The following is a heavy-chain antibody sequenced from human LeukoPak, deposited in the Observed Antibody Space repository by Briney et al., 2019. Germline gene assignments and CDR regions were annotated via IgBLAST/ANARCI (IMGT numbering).Heavy chain of an antibody. CDR3: AKASYSSGWYCDP. V-gene: IGHV3-74*01. CDR2: INIDGTST. CDR1: GFTFSNYW. Sequence: GGSLRLSCAASGFTFSNYWMHWVRQVPGKGLVCVSRINIDGTSTSHADSVKGRFTISRDNSKNTLYLQMNSLRAEDTAVYYCAKASYSSGWYCDPWGQGTLVTVSS. J-gene: IGHJ5*02. D-gene: IGHD6-19*01.